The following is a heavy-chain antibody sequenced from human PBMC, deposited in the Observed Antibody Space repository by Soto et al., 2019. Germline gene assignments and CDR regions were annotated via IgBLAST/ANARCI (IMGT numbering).Heavy chain of an antibody. J-gene: IGHJ5*02. D-gene: IGHD3-10*01. CDR2: INHSGST. V-gene: IGHV4-34*01. CDR1: GGSFSGYY. CDR3: AQKSITMVRGVIRYWFDP. Sequence: SETLSLTCAVYGGSFSGYYWSWIRQPPGKGLEWIGEINHSGSTNYNPSLKSRVTISVDTSKNQFSLKLSSVTAADTAVYYCAQKSITMVRGVIRYWFDPWGQGTLVTVSS.